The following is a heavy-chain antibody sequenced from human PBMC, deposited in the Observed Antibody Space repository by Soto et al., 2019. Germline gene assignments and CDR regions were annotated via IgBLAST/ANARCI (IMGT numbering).Heavy chain of an antibody. CDR1: GFTVSSNY. Sequence: QPGGSLRLSCAASGFTVSSNYMSWVRQAPGKGLEWVSVIYSGGSTYYADSVKGRFTISRDNSKNTLYLQMNSLRAEDTAVYYCARDSPDSLLGYFQHWGHGTLVTVPQ. D-gene: IGHD2-15*01. CDR2: IYSGGST. CDR3: ARDSPDSLLGYFQH. V-gene: IGHV3-53*01. J-gene: IGHJ1*01.